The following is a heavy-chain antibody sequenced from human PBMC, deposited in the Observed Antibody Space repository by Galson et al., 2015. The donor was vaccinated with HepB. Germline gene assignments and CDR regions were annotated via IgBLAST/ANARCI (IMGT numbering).Heavy chain of an antibody. Sequence: SVKVSCKASGYTFTGCYINWVRQATGQGLEWMGWMNPNSGNTGYAQKFQGRVTMTRNTSISTAYMELSSLRSEDTAVYYCARGRGYCSSTSCYPGHHYMDVWGEGTTVTVS. D-gene: IGHD2-2*01. J-gene: IGHJ6*03. CDR1: GYTFTGCY. CDR3: ARGRGYCSSTSCYPGHHYMDV. V-gene: IGHV1-8*02. CDR2: MNPNSGNT.